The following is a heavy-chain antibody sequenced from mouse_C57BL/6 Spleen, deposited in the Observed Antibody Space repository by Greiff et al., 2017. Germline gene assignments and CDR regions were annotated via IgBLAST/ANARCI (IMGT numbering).Heavy chain of an antibody. Sequence: EVQLQESGPGMVKPSQSLSLTCTVTGYSITSGYDWHWIRHFPGNKLEWMGYISYSGSTNYNPSLKSRISITHDTSKNHFFLKLNSVTTEDTATYYCARGGLRPPYFDYWGQGTTLTVSS. J-gene: IGHJ2*01. CDR1: GYSITSGYD. D-gene: IGHD2-4*01. CDR2: ISYSGST. CDR3: ARGGLRPPYFDY. V-gene: IGHV3-1*01.